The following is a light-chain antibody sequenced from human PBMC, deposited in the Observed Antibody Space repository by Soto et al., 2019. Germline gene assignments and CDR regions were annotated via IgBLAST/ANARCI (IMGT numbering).Light chain of an antibody. Sequence: QSVLTQPRSVAGSPGQSVTISCTGTSSDVGGYNYVSWYQQHPGIAPKLMIYDVSKRPSGVPDRFSASKSGNTASLTISGLQAEDEAGYYCCSYAGTYTWVFGGGTKLTGL. V-gene: IGLV2-11*01. J-gene: IGLJ3*02. CDR1: SSDVGGYNY. CDR2: DVS. CDR3: CSYAGTYTWV.